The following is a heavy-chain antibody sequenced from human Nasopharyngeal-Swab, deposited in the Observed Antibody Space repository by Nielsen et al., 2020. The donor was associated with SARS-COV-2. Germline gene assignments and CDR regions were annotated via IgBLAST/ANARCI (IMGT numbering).Heavy chain of an antibody. CDR1: GYTFTGYY. D-gene: IGHD5-12*01. V-gene: IGHV1-2*04. CDR2: INPNSGGT. J-gene: IGHJ6*02. CDR3: ARERRIVATILSDYYYGMDV. Sequence: ASVKVSCKASGYTFTGYYMHWVRQAPGQGLEWMGWINPNSGGTNYAQKFQGWVTVTRDTSISTAYMELSRLRSDDTAVYYCARERRIVATILSDYYYGMDVWGQGTTVTVSS.